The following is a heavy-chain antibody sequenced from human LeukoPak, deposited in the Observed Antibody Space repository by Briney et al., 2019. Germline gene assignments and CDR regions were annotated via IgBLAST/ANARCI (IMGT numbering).Heavy chain of an antibody. CDR3: AKRIPYSFGYWD. D-gene: IGHD5-18*01. CDR1: GFTFSSYG. V-gene: IGHV3-30*18. CDR2: ISYDGSNK. J-gene: IGHJ3*01. Sequence: GGSLRLSCAASGFTFSSYGMHWVRQAPGKGLEWVAVISYDGSNKYYADSVKGRFTISRDNSKNTPYLQMNSLRAEDTALYYCAKRIPYSFGYWDWGQGTMVTVSS.